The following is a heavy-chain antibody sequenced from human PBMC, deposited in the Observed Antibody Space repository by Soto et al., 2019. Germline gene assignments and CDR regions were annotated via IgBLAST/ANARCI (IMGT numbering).Heavy chain of an antibody. D-gene: IGHD4-17*01. Sequence: EVQLLESGGGLVQPGGSLRLSCAASGFAFSNYAMTWVRQAPGKGLEWVSAIRGSGGGTFYADSVKGRFTISRDNSKNTLYLQMNSLTAEDTAVYYCAKARMTTVTREAFDIWGPGTMVTVSS. V-gene: IGHV3-23*01. J-gene: IGHJ3*02. CDR2: IRGSGGGT. CDR3: AKARMTTVTREAFDI. CDR1: GFAFSNYA.